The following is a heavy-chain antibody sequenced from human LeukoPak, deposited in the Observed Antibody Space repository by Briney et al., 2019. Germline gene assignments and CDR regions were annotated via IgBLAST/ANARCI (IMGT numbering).Heavy chain of an antibody. J-gene: IGHJ4*02. D-gene: IGHD6-6*01. CDR1: GYTFNTHS. Sequence: GASVKVSCKASGYTFNTHSITWVRQAPGQGLEWLGWINADTGKPTYAQDFTGRFVFSLDTSVSTAYLQIGSLKAEDTAVYYCAREVVRFDYWGQGTLVTVSS. CDR3: AREVVRFDY. CDR2: INADTGKP. V-gene: IGHV7-4-1*01.